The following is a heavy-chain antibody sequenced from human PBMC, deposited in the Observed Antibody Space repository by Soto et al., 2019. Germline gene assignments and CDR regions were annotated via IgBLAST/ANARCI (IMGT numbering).Heavy chain of an antibody. CDR3: AKGPHYDILTGYRFFDY. Sequence: EVQLLESRGGLVQPGGSLRLSCAASGFTFSSYAMSWVRQAPGKGLEWVSAISGSGGSTYYADSVKGRFTISRDNSKNSLYLQMNSLRAEDTAVYYCAKGPHYDILTGYRFFDYWGQGTLVTVSS. CDR2: ISGSGGST. V-gene: IGHV3-23*01. D-gene: IGHD3-9*01. CDR1: GFTFSSYA. J-gene: IGHJ4*02.